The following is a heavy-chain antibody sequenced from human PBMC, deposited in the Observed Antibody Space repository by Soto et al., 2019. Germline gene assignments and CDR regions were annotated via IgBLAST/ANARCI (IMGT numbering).Heavy chain of an antibody. V-gene: IGHV3-48*01. CDR2: ISSSSSTI. J-gene: IGHJ6*03. CDR1: EVNCVSYS. D-gene: IGHD2-2*01. CDR3: VRIVEPAERFYYYMDV. Sequence: EASEVNCVSYSMNRIIKKPRKGLEWISYISSSSSTIYYADSVKGRFTISRDNAKNSLYLQMNSLRAEDKAVYYCVRIVEPAERFYYYMDVRGKGTTVTGSS.